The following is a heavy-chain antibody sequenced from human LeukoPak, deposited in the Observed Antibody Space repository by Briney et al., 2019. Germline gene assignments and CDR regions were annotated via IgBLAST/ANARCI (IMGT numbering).Heavy chain of an antibody. Sequence: ASVKVSCKASGYTFTSYGISWVRQAPGQGLEWMGWISAYNGNTNYAQKLQARVTMTTDTSTSTAYMELRSLRSDDTAVYYCARDRTSGEWELPDYWGQGTLVTVSS. CDR2: ISAYNGNT. D-gene: IGHD1-26*01. CDR3: ARDRTSGEWELPDY. J-gene: IGHJ4*02. CDR1: GYTFTSYG. V-gene: IGHV1-18*01.